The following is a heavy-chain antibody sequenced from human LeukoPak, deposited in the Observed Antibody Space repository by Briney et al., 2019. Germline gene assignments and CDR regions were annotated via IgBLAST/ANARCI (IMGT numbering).Heavy chain of an antibody. CDR2: IYYSGST. J-gene: IGHJ4*02. D-gene: IGHD3-22*01. CDR3: ARRDYYDNSDDNYHSFEY. V-gene: IGHV4-39*07. Sequence: PSETLSLTCTVSGGSIRSGGYYWGWIRQPPGKGLEWIGSIYYSGSTYYNPSLKSRVTISVDTSKNQFSLKLNSVTAADTAVYYCARRDYYDNSDDNYHSFEYWGQGTLVTVSS. CDR1: GGSIRSGGYY.